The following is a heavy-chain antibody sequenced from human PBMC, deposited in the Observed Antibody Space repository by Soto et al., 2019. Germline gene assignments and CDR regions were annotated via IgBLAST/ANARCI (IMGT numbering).Heavy chain of an antibody. D-gene: IGHD2-21*01. CDR1: GFTFSSYA. CDR2: ISGSGGTI. V-gene: IGHV3-48*04. J-gene: IGHJ3*02. CDR3: ARDPGINYQGGGDWSAFDI. Sequence: HPGGSLRLSCAASGFTFSSYAMSWVRQAPGKGLEWVSDISGSGGTIYYADSVKGRFTISRDNAKNSLYLQMNSLRAEDTAVYYCARDPGINYQGGGDWSAFDIWGQGTMVTVSS.